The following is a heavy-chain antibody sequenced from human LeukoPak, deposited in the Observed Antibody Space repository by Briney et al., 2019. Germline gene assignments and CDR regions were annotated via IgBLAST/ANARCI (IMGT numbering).Heavy chain of an antibody. CDR2: ISGSGGST. CDR1: GFTFSSYA. Sequence: GGSLRLACAASGFTFSSYAMSWVSQAPREWLESDSAISGSGGSTYYADSVKGRLTTSRENSKNTLYLQMNSLRAEGTAVYYCAKDRGLEFVPITYFDSWGQGTLVPVSS. V-gene: IGHV3-23*01. CDR3: AKDRGLEFVPITYFDS. D-gene: IGHD1-14*01. J-gene: IGHJ4*02.